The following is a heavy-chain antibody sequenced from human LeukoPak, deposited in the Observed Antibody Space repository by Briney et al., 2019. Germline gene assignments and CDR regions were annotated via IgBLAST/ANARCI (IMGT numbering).Heavy chain of an antibody. CDR3: AKDLSPGTYDY. Sequence: GGSLRLSCAASGFTFSHSGMHWVRQAPGKGLEWVSAISGSGGSTYYADSVKGRFTISRDNSKNTLYLQMNSLRAEDTAVYYCAKDLSPGTYDYWGQGTLVTVSS. V-gene: IGHV3-23*01. CDR2: ISGSGGST. D-gene: IGHD1-1*01. J-gene: IGHJ4*02. CDR1: GFTFSHSG.